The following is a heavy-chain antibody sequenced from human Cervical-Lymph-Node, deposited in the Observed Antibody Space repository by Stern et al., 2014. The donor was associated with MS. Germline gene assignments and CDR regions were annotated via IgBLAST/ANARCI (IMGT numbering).Heavy chain of an antibody. CDR1: GFTFSSYG. V-gene: IGHV3-33*01. J-gene: IGHJ4*02. CDR3: ASHHSSSWYGADY. D-gene: IGHD6-13*01. Sequence: QVQLVQSGGGVVQPGRSLRISCAAPGFTFSSYGKTWVRQAQGKGLEWVAVLWYDGSNQYYAASVKGRFTISRDNSKKPLYMPRNSLRAEDTAVYYCASHHSSSWYGADYWGQGTLVTVSS. CDR2: LWYDGSNQ.